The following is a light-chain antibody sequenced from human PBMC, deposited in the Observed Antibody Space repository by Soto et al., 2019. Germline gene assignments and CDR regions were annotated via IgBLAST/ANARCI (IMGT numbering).Light chain of an antibody. CDR2: KAS. CDR1: QTISSW. J-gene: IGKJ1*01. V-gene: IGKV1-5*03. Sequence: DIQMTQSTSTLSGSVGDRVTITCRASQTISSWLAWYQQKPGKAPKLLIYKASTLKSGVPSRFNGSGSGTEFTLTISSLQSEDFAVYYCQQYNNWPPKTFGQGTKVDI. CDR3: QQYNNWPPKT.